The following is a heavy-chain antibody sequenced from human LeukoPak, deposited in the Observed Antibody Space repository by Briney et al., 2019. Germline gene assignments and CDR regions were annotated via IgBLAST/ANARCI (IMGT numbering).Heavy chain of an antibody. V-gene: IGHV3-21*01. CDR3: ANGIAAPSGFDY. CDR1: GFTFSSYS. J-gene: IGHJ4*02. D-gene: IGHD6-6*01. CDR2: ISSSSSYI. Sequence: GGSLRLSCAASGFTFSSYSMNWVRQAPGKGLEWVSSISSSSSYIYYADSVKGRFTISRDNAKNSLYLQMSSLRAEDTAVYYCANGIAAPSGFDYWGQGTLVTVSS.